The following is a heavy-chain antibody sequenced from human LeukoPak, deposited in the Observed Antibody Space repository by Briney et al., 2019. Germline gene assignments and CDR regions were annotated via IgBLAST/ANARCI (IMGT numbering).Heavy chain of an antibody. J-gene: IGHJ4*02. CDR1: SVSISSGSYY. D-gene: IGHD3-9*01. CDR2: IYTSGST. CDR3: ARWRYDILTGPQAGFDY. V-gene: IGHV4-61*02. Sequence: ASETLSLTCTVSSVSISSGSYYWSWIRQPAGKRLEWIGRIYTSGSTNYNPSLKSRVTISVDTPKNQFSLKLSSVTAADTAVYYCARWRYDILTGPQAGFDYWGQGTLVTVSS.